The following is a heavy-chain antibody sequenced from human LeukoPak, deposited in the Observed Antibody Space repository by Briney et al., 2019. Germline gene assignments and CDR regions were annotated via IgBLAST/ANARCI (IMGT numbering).Heavy chain of an antibody. CDR3: AKELRPYDSSGPDY. J-gene: IGHJ4*02. CDR1: GFTFSSYA. V-gene: IGHV3-23*01. CDR2: ISGSGGST. Sequence: PGASLRLSCAASGFTFSSYAMSWVRQAPGKGLKWVSAISGSGGSTYYADSVKGRFTISRDNSKNTLYLQMNSLRAEDTAVYYCAKELRPYDSSGPDYWGQGTLVTVSS. D-gene: IGHD3-22*01.